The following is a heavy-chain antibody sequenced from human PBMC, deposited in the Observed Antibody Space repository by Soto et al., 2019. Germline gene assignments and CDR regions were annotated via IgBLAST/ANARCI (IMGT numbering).Heavy chain of an antibody. D-gene: IGHD3-16*02. Sequence: QVYLVESGGGVFQPGGSLRLSCAASGFTFSSYGMHWVRQAAGKGPEWVAVVWNDGNTKYYADSVKGRFTISRDNCKKAVYPQMNNGRAEETAVYYCAIHKGFDDHVWWSNRSAFDYWGRGPLVAVSS. V-gene: IGHV3-33*01. CDR3: AIHKGFDDHVWWSNRSAFDY. CDR1: GFTFSSYG. CDR2: VWNDGNTK. J-gene: IGHJ4*02.